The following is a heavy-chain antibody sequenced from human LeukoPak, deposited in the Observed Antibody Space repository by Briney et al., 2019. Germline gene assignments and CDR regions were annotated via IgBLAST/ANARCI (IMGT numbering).Heavy chain of an antibody. CDR2: IYFTGGT. CDR1: GGSINNYY. D-gene: IGHD6-6*01. CDR3: ARGSPPYYYYYGMDV. J-gene: IGHJ6*02. Sequence: SETLSLTCNVSGGSINNYYWSWLRQPPGKGLEWIGYIYFTGGTNYNPSLKSRVTISVDTSKNQFSLKLSSVTAADTAVYYCARGSPPYYYYYGMDVWGQGTTVTVSS. V-gene: IGHV4-59*12.